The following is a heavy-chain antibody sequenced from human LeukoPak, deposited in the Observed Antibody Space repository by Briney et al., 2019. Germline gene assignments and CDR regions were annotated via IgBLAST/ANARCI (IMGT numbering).Heavy chain of an antibody. J-gene: IGHJ3*02. D-gene: IGHD5-18*01. CDR3: ARVGTAMVSDAFDI. CDR1: GGTFSSYA. V-gene: IGHV1-69*05. CDR2: IIPIFGTA. Sequence: ASVKVSCKASGGTFSSYAIRWVRQAPGQGLEWMGRIIPIFGTANYAQKFQGRVTITTDESTSTAYMELSSLRSEDTAVYYCARVGTAMVSDAFDIWGQGTMVTVSS.